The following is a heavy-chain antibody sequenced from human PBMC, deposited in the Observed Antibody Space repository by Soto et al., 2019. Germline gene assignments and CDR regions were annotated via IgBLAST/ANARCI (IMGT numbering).Heavy chain of an antibody. CDR3: VSSLNYDFWRDGGRHFYFDY. V-gene: IGHV4-4*02. D-gene: IGHD3-3*01. CDR1: SGSISSSYW. Sequence: QVQLQESGPGLVKPSGTLSLTCAVSSGSISSSYWWNWVRQTPRGGLEWIGKIYHGGTTNYNPSLKNRVTISVDKSKNQFSLKLTSVTAADTAVYYCVSSLNYDFWRDGGRHFYFDYWGRGILATVSS. J-gene: IGHJ4*02. CDR2: IYHGGTT.